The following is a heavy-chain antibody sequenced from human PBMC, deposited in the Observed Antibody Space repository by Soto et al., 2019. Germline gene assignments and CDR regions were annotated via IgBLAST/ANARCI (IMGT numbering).Heavy chain of an antibody. CDR3: ARHDLGIAVAGRARLFGYFQH. CDR2: IYYSGST. D-gene: IGHD6-19*01. V-gene: IGHV4-39*01. Sequence: SETLSLTCTVSGGSISSSSYYWGWIRQPPGKGLEWIGSIYYSGSTYYNPSLKSRVTISVDTSKNQFSLKLSSVTAADTAVYYCARHDLGIAVAGRARLFGYFQHWGQGTLVTVSS. CDR1: GGSISSSSYY. J-gene: IGHJ1*01.